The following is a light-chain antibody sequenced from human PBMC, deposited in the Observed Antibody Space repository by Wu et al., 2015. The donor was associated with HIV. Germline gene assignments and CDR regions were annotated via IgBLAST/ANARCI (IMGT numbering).Light chain of an antibody. Sequence: AIRMTQSPSSLSASTGDRVTITCRASQGISSYLAWYQQKPGKAPKLLIYAASTLQSGVPSRFSGSGSGTDFTLTISRLQPEDFATYYCQQSYSTPWTFGQGTKVEIK. V-gene: IGKV1-8*01. CDR3: QQSYSTPWT. CDR1: QGISSY. J-gene: IGKJ1*01. CDR2: AAS.